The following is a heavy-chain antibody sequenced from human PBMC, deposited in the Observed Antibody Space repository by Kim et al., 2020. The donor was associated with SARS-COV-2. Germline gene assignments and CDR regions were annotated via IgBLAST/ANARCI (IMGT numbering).Heavy chain of an antibody. CDR3: ARAGGFGVVVPAAIRRDYYYYGMGV. CDR2: IKQDGSEK. D-gene: IGHD2-2*01. Sequence: GGSLRLSCAASGFTFSSYWMSWVRQAPGKGLEWVANIKQDGSEKYYVDSVKGRFTISRDNAKNSLYLQMNSLRAEDTAVYYCARAGGFGVVVPAAIRRDYYYYGMGVWGQGTTVTVSS. J-gene: IGHJ6*02. V-gene: IGHV3-7*01. CDR1: GFTFSSYW.